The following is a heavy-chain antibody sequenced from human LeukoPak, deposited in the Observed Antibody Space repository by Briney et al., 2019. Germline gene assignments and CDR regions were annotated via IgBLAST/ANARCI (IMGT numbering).Heavy chain of an antibody. Sequence: GGSLRLSCAASGFTFTSYAMSWVRQAPGKGLEWVSAISGSGGTSYYADSVKGRFTISRDNSKNTLYLQMNSLRGEDTAVYYCARRPSSSSPTYFDYWGQGTLVTASS. V-gene: IGHV3-23*01. CDR2: ISGSGGTS. CDR1: GFTFTSYA. J-gene: IGHJ4*02. D-gene: IGHD6-6*01. CDR3: ARRPSSSSPTYFDY.